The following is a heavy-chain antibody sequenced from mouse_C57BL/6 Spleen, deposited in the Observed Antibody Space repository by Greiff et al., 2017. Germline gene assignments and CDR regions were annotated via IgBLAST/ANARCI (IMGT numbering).Heavy chain of an antibody. D-gene: IGHD1-1*01. J-gene: IGHJ4*01. CDR1: GYTFTSYW. CDR2: IDPSDSYT. CDR3: ARCYYGSSPPYAMDY. V-gene: IGHV1-59*01. Sequence: QVPLQQPGAELVRPGTSVKLSCKASGYTFTSYWMHWVKQRPGQGLEWIGVIDPSDSYTNYNQKFKGKATLTVDTSSSTAYMQLSSLTSEDSAVYDCARCYYGSSPPYAMDYWGQGTSVTVSS.